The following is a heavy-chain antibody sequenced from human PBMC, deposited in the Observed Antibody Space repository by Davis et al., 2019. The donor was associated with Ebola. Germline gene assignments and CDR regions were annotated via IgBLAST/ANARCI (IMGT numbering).Heavy chain of an antibody. CDR3: ARGGGSFEVVIPFDY. D-gene: IGHD3-3*01. CDR2: INPSGGST. J-gene: IGHJ4*02. V-gene: IGHV1-46*01. CDR1: GYTFTSYY. Sequence: ASVKVSCKASGYTFTSYYMHWVRQAPGQGLEWMGIINPSGGSTSYAQKFQGRVTMTRDPSTSTVYMELSSLRSEDTAVYYCARGGGSFEVVIPFDYWGQGTLVTVSS.